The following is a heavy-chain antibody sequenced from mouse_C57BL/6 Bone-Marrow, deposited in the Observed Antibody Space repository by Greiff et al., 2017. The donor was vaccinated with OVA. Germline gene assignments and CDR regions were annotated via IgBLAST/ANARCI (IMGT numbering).Heavy chain of an antibody. Sequence: VQLQQSGAELVRPGASVTLSCKASGYTFTDYEMHWVKQTPVHGLEWIGAIDPETGGTAYNQKFKGKAILTADKSSSTAYMELRSLTSEDSAVYYCTRLDYYGYDYWGQGTTLTVSS. V-gene: IGHV1-15*01. J-gene: IGHJ2*01. CDR3: TRLDYYGYDY. D-gene: IGHD1-2*01. CDR1: GYTFTDYE. CDR2: IDPETGGT.